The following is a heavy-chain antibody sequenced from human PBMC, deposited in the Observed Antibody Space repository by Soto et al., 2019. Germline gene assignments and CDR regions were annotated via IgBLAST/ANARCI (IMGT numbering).Heavy chain of an antibody. CDR3: ATDSAGYDY. V-gene: IGHV1-3*01. Sequence: GASVKVSCKASGYTFTSYAMHWVRQAPGQRLEWMGWINAGNGDTKYSQKFQGRVTITKDTSTDTAYMELSSLRSEDTAVYYCATDSAGYDYWGQGTLVTVSS. CDR1: GYTFTSYA. D-gene: IGHD3-9*01. J-gene: IGHJ4*02. CDR2: INAGNGDT.